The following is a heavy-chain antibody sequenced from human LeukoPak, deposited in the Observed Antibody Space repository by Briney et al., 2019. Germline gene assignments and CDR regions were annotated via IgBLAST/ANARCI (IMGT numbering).Heavy chain of an antibody. CDR3: ARFHRKSSGSSKRDFDY. CDR1: GYTFTSYD. V-gene: IGHV1-8*01. D-gene: IGHD6-19*01. Sequence: ASVKVSCKASGYTFTSYDINWVRQATGQGLEWMGWMNPNSGNTGYAQKFQGRVTMTRNTSISTAYMELSSLRSEDTAVYYCARFHRKSSGSSKRDFDYWGQGTLVTVSS. J-gene: IGHJ4*02. CDR2: MNPNSGNT.